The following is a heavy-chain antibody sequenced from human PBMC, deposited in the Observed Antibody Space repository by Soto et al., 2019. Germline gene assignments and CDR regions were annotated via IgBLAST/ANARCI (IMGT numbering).Heavy chain of an antibody. CDR3: ARRSGQYCSGGNCYLYFDP. Sequence: PSETLSLTCTVSGGSISSYYWSWIRQPPGKGLEWIGHMYYSGSAKYNPSLKSRVTVSVDTSNNQFSLKLSSVTAADTAVYYCARRSGQYCSGGNCYLYFDPWGQGTRVTVSS. CDR1: GGSISSYY. CDR2: MYYSGSA. J-gene: IGHJ5*02. V-gene: IGHV4-59*08. D-gene: IGHD2-15*01.